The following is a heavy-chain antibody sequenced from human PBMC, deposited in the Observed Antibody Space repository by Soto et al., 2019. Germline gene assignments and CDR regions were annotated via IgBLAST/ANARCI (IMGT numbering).Heavy chain of an antibody. CDR2: IYYSGST. Sequence: QLQLQESGPGLVKPSETLSLTCTVSGGSISSSSYYWGWIRQPPGKGLEWIGSIYYSGSTYYNPSLKSRVTISVDTSKNQFSLKLSSVTAADTAVYYCARQTTKGTFDYWGQGTLVTVFS. D-gene: IGHD1-1*01. J-gene: IGHJ4*02. CDR3: ARQTTKGTFDY. V-gene: IGHV4-39*01. CDR1: GGSISSSSYY.